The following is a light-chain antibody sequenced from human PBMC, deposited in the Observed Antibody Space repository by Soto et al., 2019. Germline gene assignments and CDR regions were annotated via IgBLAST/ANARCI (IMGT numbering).Light chain of an antibody. CDR2: GAS. CDR1: QSVSSSY. J-gene: IGKJ4*01. CDR3: QQYGTSLLT. V-gene: IGKV3-20*01. Sequence: EIVLTQSPGTLSLSPGERATLSCRASQSVSSSYLAWYQQKPGQAPRLLIYGASSRATGIPDRFSGSGSGTVFTLTISRLEPEDCAVYYCQQYGTSLLTFGGGTKVEIK.